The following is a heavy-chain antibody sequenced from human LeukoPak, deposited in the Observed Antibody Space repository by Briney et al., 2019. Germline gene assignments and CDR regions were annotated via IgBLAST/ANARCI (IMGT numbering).Heavy chain of an antibody. J-gene: IGHJ6*02. Sequence: ASVKVSCKASGYTFTLYYMHWVRQAPGQGLEWMGIINPSGGSTSYAQKFQGRVTMTRDTSTSTVYMELSSLRSEDTAVYYCARDRIMGYSRTWGYGMDVWGQGTTVTVSS. CDR1: GYTFTLYY. CDR3: ARDRIMGYSRTWGYGMDV. D-gene: IGHD2-15*01. CDR2: INPSGGST. V-gene: IGHV1-46*01.